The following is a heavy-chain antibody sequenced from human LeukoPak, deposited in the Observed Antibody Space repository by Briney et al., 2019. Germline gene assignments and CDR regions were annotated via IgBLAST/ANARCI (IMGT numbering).Heavy chain of an antibody. CDR1: GFIFSNYA. J-gene: IGHJ5*02. CDR2: ISGSGRST. D-gene: IGHD6-13*01. V-gene: IGHV3-23*01. Sequence: GGSLTLSCAASGFIFSNYAMTWVRQAPGKGLDWVSSISGSGRSTYYADSVKGRFTISRDNSNNTLYLQVNNLKAEDTAMYFCAKVRGSRAYNWFDPWGQGTLVTVSS. CDR3: AKVRGSRAYNWFDP.